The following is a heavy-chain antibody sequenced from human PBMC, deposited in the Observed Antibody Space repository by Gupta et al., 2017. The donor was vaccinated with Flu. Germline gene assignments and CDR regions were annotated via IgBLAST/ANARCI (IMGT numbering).Heavy chain of an antibody. CDR2: ISYRGNT. Sequence: QVQLQESGPGLVKPSQTLSLTCTVSGGSISSGGYYWSWIRQHPGKGLEWIGYISYRGNTYYNPSLKSRLTMSVDTSKNQFSLKLSSVTAADTAVYYCARDLTAAAGTFDHWGQGTLVTVSS. CDR3: ARDLTAAAGTFDH. D-gene: IGHD6-13*01. J-gene: IGHJ4*02. V-gene: IGHV4-31*03. CDR1: GGSISSGGYY.